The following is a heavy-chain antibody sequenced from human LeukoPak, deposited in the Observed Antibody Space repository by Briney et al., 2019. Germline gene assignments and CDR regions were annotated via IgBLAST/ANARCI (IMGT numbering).Heavy chain of an antibody. Sequence: GGSLRLSCTAYDFTFSRYSMNWVRQAPGKGLEWVSYISGTSAIIYYADSVEGRLTVSRDNDKSSVYVQMNSLRVEDTAVYYCARGEEGYFDSGSYRPFDFWGQGTLVIASS. J-gene: IGHJ4*02. D-gene: IGHD3-10*01. CDR1: DFTFSRYS. CDR2: ISGTSAII. V-gene: IGHV3-48*04. CDR3: ARGEEGYFDSGSYRPFDF.